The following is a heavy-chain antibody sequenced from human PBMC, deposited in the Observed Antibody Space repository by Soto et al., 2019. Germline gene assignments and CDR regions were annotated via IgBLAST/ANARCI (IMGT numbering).Heavy chain of an antibody. CDR2: IYHSGST. V-gene: IGHV4-30-2*01. CDR1: GTTVNIAAYS. Sequence: SLSHTSADPGTTVNIAAYSWSWFRQPPGKGLVWIGYIYHSGSTYYNPSLKSRVTISLDRSNNHFSLKLSSVTAADTAVYYCARVPIYYDSSGFYHYGTFDIWGQGTMVT. J-gene: IGHJ3*02. CDR3: ARVPIYYDSSGFYHYGTFDI. D-gene: IGHD3-22*01.